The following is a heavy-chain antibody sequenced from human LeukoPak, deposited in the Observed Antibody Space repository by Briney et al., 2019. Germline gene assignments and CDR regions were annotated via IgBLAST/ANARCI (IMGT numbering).Heavy chain of an antibody. V-gene: IGHV1-69*10. D-gene: IGHD4-17*01. CDR2: IIPILGTA. CDR1: GGTFSSYA. J-gene: IGHJ6*04. Sequence: GASVKVSCKASGGTFSSYAISWVRQAPGQGLEWMGGIIPILGTANYAQKFQGRVTIAADKSTSTAYMELSSLRSEDTAVYYCASYYGDYPSYYYGMDVWGKGTTVTVSS. CDR3: ASYYGDYPSYYYGMDV.